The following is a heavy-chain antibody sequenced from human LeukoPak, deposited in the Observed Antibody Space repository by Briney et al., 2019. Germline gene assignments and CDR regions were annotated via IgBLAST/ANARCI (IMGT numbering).Heavy chain of an antibody. D-gene: IGHD2-8*01. V-gene: IGHV1-69*04. CDR2: IIPLLGTT. J-gene: IGHJ2*01. CDR3: AREAIGRTNTWYFDL. Sequence: SVKVSCKASGGTFFSYAIGWVRQAPGQGFEWMGRIIPLLGTTLYAQKFQGRVTITADKSTSTAYIELSGLMSEDTAVYTCAREAIGRTNTWYFDLWGRGTLVTVSS. CDR1: GGTFFSYA.